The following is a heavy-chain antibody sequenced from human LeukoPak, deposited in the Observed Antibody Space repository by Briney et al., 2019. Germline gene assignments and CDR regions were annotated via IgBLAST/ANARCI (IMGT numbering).Heavy chain of an antibody. V-gene: IGHV4-59*01. CDR1: GGSFSGYY. Sequence: SETLSLTCAVYGGSFSGYYWSWIRQPPGKGLEFIGYIYYTGTTNYNPSLKSRLVISVDTSKNQFSLRLTSVTAADTAVYFCARASSTPGSGYYPFDFWGQGTLVTVSS. J-gene: IGHJ4*02. CDR3: ARASSTPGSGYYPFDF. D-gene: IGHD3-3*01. CDR2: IYYTGTT.